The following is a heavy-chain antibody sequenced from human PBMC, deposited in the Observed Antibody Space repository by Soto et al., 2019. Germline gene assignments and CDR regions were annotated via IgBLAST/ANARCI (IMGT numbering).Heavy chain of an antibody. Sequence: SETLSLTCTVSGGSISSSSYYWGWIRQPPGKGLEWIGSIYYSGSTYYNPSLKSRVTISVDTSKNQFSLKLSSVTAADTAVYYCASYTTVTTYDAFDIWGQGTMVTVSS. J-gene: IGHJ3*02. V-gene: IGHV4-39*01. CDR3: ASYTTVTTYDAFDI. CDR2: IYYSGST. D-gene: IGHD4-17*01. CDR1: GGSISSSSYY.